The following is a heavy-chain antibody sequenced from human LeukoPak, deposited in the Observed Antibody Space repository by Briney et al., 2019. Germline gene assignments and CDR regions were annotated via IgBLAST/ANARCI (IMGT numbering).Heavy chain of an antibody. CDR1: GYTFTCYY. D-gene: IGHD2-15*01. J-gene: IGHJ3*01. V-gene: IGHV1-2*02. Sequence: ASVKVSCKASGYTFTCYYMHWVRQAPGQGLEWMGWINSNIGGTSFAQIFQGRVSMTRDTSITTVYMELSSLKSDDTAVYYCASGLNTSGGFDLWGQGTMVTVSS. CDR2: INSNIGGT. CDR3: ASGLNTSGGFDL.